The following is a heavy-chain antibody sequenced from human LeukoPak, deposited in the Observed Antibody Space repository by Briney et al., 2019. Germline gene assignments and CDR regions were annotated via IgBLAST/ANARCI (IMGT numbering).Heavy chain of an antibody. V-gene: IGHV4-39*01. D-gene: IGHD3-22*01. J-gene: IGHJ4*02. CDR2: IYYSGST. CDR1: GGSISSSSYY. CDR3: ARQKDITMIVVVTPFDY. Sequence: SETLSLTCTVSGGSISSSSYYWGWIRQPPGKGLEWLGSIYYSGSTYYNPSLKSRVTISVDTSKNQFSLKLSSVTAADTAVYYCARQKDITMIVVVTPFDYWGQGTLVTVSS.